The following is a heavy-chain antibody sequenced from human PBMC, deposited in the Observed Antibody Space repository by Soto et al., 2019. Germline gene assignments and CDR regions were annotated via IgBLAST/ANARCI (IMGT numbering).Heavy chain of an antibody. J-gene: IGHJ6*02. D-gene: IGHD3-3*01. CDR1: GYTFTSYG. CDR3: ASLITIFGDPPKDV. CDR2: ISAYNGNT. V-gene: IGHV1-18*04. Sequence: SVKVSCKASGYTFTSYGISWVRQAPGQGLEWMGWISAYNGNTNYAQKLQGRVTMTTDTSTSTAYMELRSLRSDDTAVYYCASLITIFGDPPKDVWGQGTTVTVSS.